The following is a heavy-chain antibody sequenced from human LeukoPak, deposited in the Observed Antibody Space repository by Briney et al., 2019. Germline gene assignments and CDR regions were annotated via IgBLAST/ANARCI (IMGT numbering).Heavy chain of an antibody. Sequence: GGSLRLSCAASGFTFSSYWMHWVRQAPGKGLEWVAVISYDGSNKYYADSVKGRFTISRDNSKNTLYLQMNSLRAEDTAVYYCAKEGGSYYVYFDYWGQGTLVTVSS. D-gene: IGHD1-26*01. CDR3: AKEGGSYYVYFDY. CDR1: GFTFSSYW. J-gene: IGHJ4*02. V-gene: IGHV3-30*18. CDR2: ISYDGSNK.